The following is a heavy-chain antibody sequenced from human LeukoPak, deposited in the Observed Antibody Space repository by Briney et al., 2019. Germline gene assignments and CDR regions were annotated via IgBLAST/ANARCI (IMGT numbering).Heavy chain of an antibody. CDR3: ARAVVGAAFDY. CDR2: IKQDGSEK. Sequence: GGSLRLSCAASGFTFSSYWMSWVRQAPGKGLEWVANIKQDGSEKYYVDSVKGRFTISRDNAKNSLYLQMNSLRAEDTAAYYCARAVVGAAFDYWGQGTLVTVSS. CDR1: GFTFSSYW. D-gene: IGHD2-15*01. J-gene: IGHJ4*02. V-gene: IGHV3-7*04.